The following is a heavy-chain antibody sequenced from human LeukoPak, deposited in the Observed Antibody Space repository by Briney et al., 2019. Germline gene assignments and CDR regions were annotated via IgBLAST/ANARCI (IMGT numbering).Heavy chain of an antibody. V-gene: IGHV1-2*02. CDR3: ASEAFCAGGSCNVQRVAS. Sequence: AAVKVSCKASGYTFTAYYIHWVRQAPGQGLEWMGWIDTNTGATKYAQKFQGRVTITRDTSTGTAYMELSSLISGDTALYYCASEAFCAGGSCNVQRVASWGPGTLVTVSS. CDR1: GYTFTAYY. CDR2: IDTNTGAT. J-gene: IGHJ4*02. D-gene: IGHD2-8*02.